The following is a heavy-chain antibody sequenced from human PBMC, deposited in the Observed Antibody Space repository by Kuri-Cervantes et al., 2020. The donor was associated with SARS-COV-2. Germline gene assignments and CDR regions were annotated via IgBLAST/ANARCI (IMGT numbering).Heavy chain of an antibody. CDR2: ISGSGGST. D-gene: IGHD6-6*01. CDR3: AKLTSTGEYSIPSGPLDY. Sequence: GGSLRLSCAASGFTFSSYAMSWVRQAPGKVLEWVSAISGSGGSTYYADSVKGRFTISRDNSKNTLYLQMNSLRAEDTAVYYCAKLTSTGEYSIPSGPLDYWGQGTLVTVSS. V-gene: IGHV3-23*01. J-gene: IGHJ4*02. CDR1: GFTFSSYA.